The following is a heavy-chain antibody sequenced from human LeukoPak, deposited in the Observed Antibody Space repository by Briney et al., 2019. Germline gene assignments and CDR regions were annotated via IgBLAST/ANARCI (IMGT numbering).Heavy chain of an antibody. V-gene: IGHV3-23*01. Sequence: GGSLRLSCAASGFTFSTHPMSWARQAPGKGLEWVSTISDTGVDTFYANSVKGRFAISRDNSKNMLYLQMNNLRAEDTAVYYCTKRGAYGSGRSYFFEFWGQGTLVTVSS. J-gene: IGHJ4*02. D-gene: IGHD2-15*01. CDR2: ISDTGVDT. CDR1: GFTFSTHP. CDR3: TKRGAYGSGRSYFFEF.